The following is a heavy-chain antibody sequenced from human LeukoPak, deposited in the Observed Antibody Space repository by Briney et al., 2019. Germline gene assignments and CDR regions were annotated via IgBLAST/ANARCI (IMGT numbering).Heavy chain of an antibody. D-gene: IGHD4-23*01. J-gene: IGHJ4*02. V-gene: IGHV1-2*02. CDR2: INPNSGGT. CDR1: GYTFTGYP. CDR3: AVWGDYGGNYFDY. Sequence: GASVKVSSTASGYTFTGYPMHWVRKAPGQGLEWMGWINPNSGGTSYAQKFQGRVTMTRDTSISTAYMELSRLRSDDTAVYYCAVWGDYGGNYFDYWGQGTLVTVSS.